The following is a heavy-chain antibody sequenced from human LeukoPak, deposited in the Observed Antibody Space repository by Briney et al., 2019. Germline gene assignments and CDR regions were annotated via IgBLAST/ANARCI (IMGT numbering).Heavy chain of an antibody. J-gene: IGHJ4*02. D-gene: IGHD3-22*01. CDR3: ARDIHLSDPYDSSARFDY. V-gene: IGHV3-33*08. CDR2: VWFDGSYE. CDR1: GFKFTDYA. Sequence: PGGSLRLSCVASGFKFTDYAIHWVRQVPGRGLEWVAVVWFDGSYELYADSVKGRFTISRDDSRSTVNLQMESLRAEDTAVYYCARDIHLSDPYDSSARFDYWGQGTLVTVSS.